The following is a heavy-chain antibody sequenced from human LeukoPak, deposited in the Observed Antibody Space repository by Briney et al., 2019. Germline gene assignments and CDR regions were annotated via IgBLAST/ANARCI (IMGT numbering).Heavy chain of an antibody. Sequence: GGSLRLSCATTGFNFEDYAINWVRQAPGKGLEWVGLITSKAYGGTTELAASVKGRFSISRDESKPIAYLQMNSLKIEDTGVYYCTREVERGGSYRGGDSWGQGTQVTASS. D-gene: IGHD1-26*01. CDR3: TREVERGGSYRGGDS. CDR1: GFNFEDYA. V-gene: IGHV3-49*04. J-gene: IGHJ4*02. CDR2: ITSKAYGGTT.